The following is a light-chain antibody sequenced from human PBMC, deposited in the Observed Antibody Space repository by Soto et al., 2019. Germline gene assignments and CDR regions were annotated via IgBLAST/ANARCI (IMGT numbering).Light chain of an antibody. Sequence: DIQMTQAPSSLSASVGDSFTITCRASQGINNYLAWYQQKQGKXPVXXIYTASTLKPGVPSRFSGRGAGTDLTITISSLQPEDFETYYGQKYDSAPRTFGQGTKVDIK. J-gene: IGKJ1*01. CDR1: QGINNY. CDR2: TAS. CDR3: QKYDSAPRT. V-gene: IGKV1-27*01.